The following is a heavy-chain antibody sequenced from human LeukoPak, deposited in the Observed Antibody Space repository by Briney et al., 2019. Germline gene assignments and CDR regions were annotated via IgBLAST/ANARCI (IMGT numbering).Heavy chain of an antibody. CDR2: IYHSGST. CDR3: ASDRFDSSGYNYYGMDV. J-gene: IGHJ6*02. V-gene: IGHV4-30-2*01. Sequence: SQTLSLTCAVSGGSISSGGYSWSWIRQPPGKGLEWIGYIYHSGSTYYNPSLKSRVTISVDRSKNQFSLKLSSVTAADTAVYYCASDRFDSSGYNYYGMDVWGQGTTVTVSS. D-gene: IGHD3-22*01. CDR1: GGSISSGGYS.